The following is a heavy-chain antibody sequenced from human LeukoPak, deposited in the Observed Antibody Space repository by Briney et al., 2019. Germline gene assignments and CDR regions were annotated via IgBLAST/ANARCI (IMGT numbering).Heavy chain of an antibody. J-gene: IGHJ5*02. V-gene: IGHV4-61*05. Sequence: PSETLSLTCTVSGGSISSSSYYWGWIRQPPGKGLEWIGYIYYSGSTNYNPSLKSRVTISVDTSKNQFSLKLSSVTAADTAVYYCARVSNDFWSLYNWFDPWGQGTLVTVSS. CDR1: GGSISSSSYY. CDR2: IYYSGST. D-gene: IGHD3-3*01. CDR3: ARVSNDFWSLYNWFDP.